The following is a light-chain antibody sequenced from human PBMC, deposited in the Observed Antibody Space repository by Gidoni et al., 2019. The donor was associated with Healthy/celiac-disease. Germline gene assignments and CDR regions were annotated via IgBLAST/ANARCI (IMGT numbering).Light chain of an antibody. CDR3: QQLNSYPRVT. V-gene: IGKV1-9*01. CDR2: AAS. J-gene: IGKJ3*01. CDR1: QGISSY. Sequence: DIQLTQSPSFLSASVGDRVTITCRASQGISSYLAWYQQKPGKAPKLLIYAASTLQSGFPSRFSGSGSGTEFTLTISSLQPEDFATYYCQQLNSYPRVTFGPGTKVDIK.